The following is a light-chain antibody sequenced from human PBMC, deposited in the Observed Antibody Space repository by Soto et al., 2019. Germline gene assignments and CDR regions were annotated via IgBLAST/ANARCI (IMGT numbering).Light chain of an antibody. CDR1: QSVSSNS. Sequence: EIVLTQSPGTLSLSPGERATLSCRASQSVSSNSLAWYQQKPGQSPRLLIYGASSRATGIPDRFSGSGSGTDFTLTISRLEPEDFAVYYCQQYGWSPYTFGQGTKLEIK. CDR2: GAS. J-gene: IGKJ2*01. V-gene: IGKV3-20*01. CDR3: QQYGWSPYT.